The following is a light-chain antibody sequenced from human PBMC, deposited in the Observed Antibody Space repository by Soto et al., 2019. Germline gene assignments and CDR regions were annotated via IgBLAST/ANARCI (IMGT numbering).Light chain of an antibody. CDR3: ATWDSSLRAVV. Sequence: QSVLTQPPSLSGTPGQQVTISCSGSSSNIGNSHVSWYQHLPGTAPKLLIYDSDKRPSGIPDRFSGSKSGTAATLGITGLQSGDEADYYCATWDSSLRAVVFGGGTKVTVL. CDR1: SSNIGNSH. V-gene: IGLV1-51*01. CDR2: DSD. J-gene: IGLJ2*01.